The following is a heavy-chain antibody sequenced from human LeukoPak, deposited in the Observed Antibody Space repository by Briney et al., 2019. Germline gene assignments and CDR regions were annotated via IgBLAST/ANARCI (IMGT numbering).Heavy chain of an antibody. CDR3: ARAGDGYNDAFDI. D-gene: IGHD5-24*01. CDR2: ISTSSLYI. Sequence: PGGSLRLSCAASGFTFSRYTMNWVRQAPGKGLEWVSSISTSSLYIYYADSLKGQFTISRDNAENSLYLQMNSLRAEDTAVYYCARAGDGYNDAFDIWGQGTMVTVSS. J-gene: IGHJ3*02. CDR1: GFTFSRYT. V-gene: IGHV3-21*01.